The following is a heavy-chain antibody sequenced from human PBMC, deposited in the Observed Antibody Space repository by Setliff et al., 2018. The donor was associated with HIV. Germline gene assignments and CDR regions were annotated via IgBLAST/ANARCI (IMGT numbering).Heavy chain of an antibody. V-gene: IGHV4-39*01. CDR3: ARLFQWMSYSFDI. Sequence: SETLSLTCTVSGASVNSDDYYWGWIRQPPGKGLEWIGSINHNGNTYYSPSLKTRVTISVDTSKKQFSLKLNSVTASDTATYYCARLFQWMSYSFDIWGQGKMVTVSS. J-gene: IGHJ3*02. CDR1: GASVNSDDYY. CDR2: INHNGNT. D-gene: IGHD1-26*01.